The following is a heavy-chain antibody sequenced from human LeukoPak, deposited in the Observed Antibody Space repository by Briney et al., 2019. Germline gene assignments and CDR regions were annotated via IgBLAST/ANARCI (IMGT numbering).Heavy chain of an antibody. J-gene: IGHJ4*02. CDR3: AKSSYYDSSGYYREYYFDY. CDR2: VSGSGGST. D-gene: IGHD3-22*01. Sequence: GGSLRPSCAASGFTVSSYAMSWVRQAPGKGLEWVSRVSGSGGSTYYADSVKGRFTISRDNSKSTLFLQMNSLRAEDTAVYYCAKSSYYDSSGYYREYYFDYWGQGTLVTVSS. CDR1: GFTVSSYA. V-gene: IGHV3-23*01.